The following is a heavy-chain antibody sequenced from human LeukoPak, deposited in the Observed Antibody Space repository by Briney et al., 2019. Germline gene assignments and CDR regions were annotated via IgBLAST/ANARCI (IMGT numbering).Heavy chain of an antibody. V-gene: IGHV3-21*01. CDR1: GFTFSSYS. Sequence: GGSLRLSCAASGFTFSSYSMNWVRQAPGKGLEWVSSISSSSSYIYCADSVKGRFTISRDNAKNSLYLQMNSLRAADTAVYYCAREPSTNYYDSSGYFLDYWGQGTLVTVSS. J-gene: IGHJ4*02. CDR2: ISSSSSYI. CDR3: AREPSTNYYDSSGYFLDY. D-gene: IGHD3-22*01.